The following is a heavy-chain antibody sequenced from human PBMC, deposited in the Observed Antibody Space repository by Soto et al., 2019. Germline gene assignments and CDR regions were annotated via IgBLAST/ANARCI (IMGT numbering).Heavy chain of an antibody. Sequence: QVQLVQSGAEVKKPGASVKVSCKASGYNFISYGITWVRQAPGQGLEGMGWISGYNGNTNYEQRLQGRVTMTTDTSTNTAYMELRSLRSDDTAVYYCARDLAEVNSIYYYASPGYFYYSGMDVWGQGTTVTVSS. CDR1: GYNFISYG. CDR2: ISGYNGNT. D-gene: IGHD3-22*01. J-gene: IGHJ6*02. CDR3: ARDLAEVNSIYYYASPGYFYYSGMDV. V-gene: IGHV1-18*01.